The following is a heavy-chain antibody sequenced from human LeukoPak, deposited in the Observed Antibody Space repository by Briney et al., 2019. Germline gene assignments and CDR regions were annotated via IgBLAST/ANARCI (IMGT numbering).Heavy chain of an antibody. CDR1: GFTVSSNY. CDR2: IYSGGST. Sequence: GGSLRLSCAASGFTVSSNYMSWVRQAPGKGLEWVSVIYSGGSTYYADSVKGRFTISRDNSKNTLYLQLNSLRAEDTAVYYCNVNTAMGRGYWGQGTLVTVSS. V-gene: IGHV3-66*02. CDR3: NVNTAMGRGY. J-gene: IGHJ4*02. D-gene: IGHD5-18*01.